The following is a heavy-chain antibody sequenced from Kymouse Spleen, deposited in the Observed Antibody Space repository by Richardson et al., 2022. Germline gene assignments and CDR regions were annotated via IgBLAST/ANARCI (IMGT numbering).Heavy chain of an antibody. D-gene: IGHD1-14*01. CDR3: AERAQPGYFQH. Sequence: QVQLQQWGAGLLKPSETLSLTCAVYGGSFSGYYWSWIRQPPGKGLEWIGEINHSGSTNYNPSLKSRVTISVDTSKNQFSLKLSSVTAADTAVYYCAERAQPGYFQHWGQGTLVTVSS. CDR2: INHSGST. CDR1: GGSFSGYY. J-gene: IGHJ1*01. V-gene: IGHV4-34*01.